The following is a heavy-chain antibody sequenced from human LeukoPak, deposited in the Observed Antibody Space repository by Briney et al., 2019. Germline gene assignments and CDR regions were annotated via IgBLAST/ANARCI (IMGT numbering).Heavy chain of an antibody. D-gene: IGHD4-17*01. J-gene: IGHJ3*02. CDR3: ARDYGDSGGAFDI. Sequence: SETLSLTCTVSGGSISSSSYYWGWIRQPPGKRLEWIGSIYYSGSTYYNPSLKSRVTISVDTSKNQFSLKLSSVNAADTAVYYCARDYGDSGGAFDIWGQGTMVTVSS. V-gene: IGHV4-39*01. CDR1: GGSISSSSYY. CDR2: IYYSGST.